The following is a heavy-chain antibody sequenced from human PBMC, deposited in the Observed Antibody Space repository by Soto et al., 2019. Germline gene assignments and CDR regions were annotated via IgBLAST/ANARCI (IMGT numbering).Heavy chain of an antibody. CDR1: GYTFSGYY. J-gene: IGHJ4*02. Sequence: QVQLVQSGAEVKESWASVKVSCKASGYTFSGYYIHWVRQAPGQAPEWVGEIGPKSGDTRYAQKFQGRVTMTKDTSITTVYMELRNLSPDDTAVYFCGRGRSGEIVIFYWGQGTLVTVHS. CDR2: IGPKSGDT. CDR3: GRGRSGEIVIFY. V-gene: IGHV1-2*02. D-gene: IGHD5-12*01.